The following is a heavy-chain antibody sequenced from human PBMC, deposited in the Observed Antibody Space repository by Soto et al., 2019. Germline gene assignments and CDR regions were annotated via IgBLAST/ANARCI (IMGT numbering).Heavy chain of an antibody. J-gene: IGHJ4*02. CDR1: GYSISSGYY. Sequence: SETLSLTCAVSGYSISSGYYWGWIRQPPGKGLEWIGSIYHSGSTYYNPSLKSRVTISVDTSKNQFSLKLSSVTAADTAVYYCARVRVYCSGGSCYPYYFDYWGQGTLVTVSS. CDR3: ARVRVYCSGGSCYPYYFDY. V-gene: IGHV4-38-2*01. D-gene: IGHD2-15*01. CDR2: IYHSGST.